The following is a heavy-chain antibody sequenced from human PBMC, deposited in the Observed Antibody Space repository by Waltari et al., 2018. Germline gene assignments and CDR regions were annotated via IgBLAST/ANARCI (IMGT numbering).Heavy chain of an antibody. D-gene: IGHD6-19*01. CDR3: ARDLRGQWLERAEYFQH. CDR1: GYTFTGYY. V-gene: IGHV1-2*06. CDR2: INPNSGGT. J-gene: IGHJ1*01. Sequence: QVQLVQSGAEVKKPGASVKVSCKASGYTFTGYYMHWVRQAPGQGLEWMGRINPNSGGTNYAQKFQGRVTMTRDTSISTAYMELSRLRADDTAVYYCARDLRGQWLERAEYFQHWGQGTLVTVSS.